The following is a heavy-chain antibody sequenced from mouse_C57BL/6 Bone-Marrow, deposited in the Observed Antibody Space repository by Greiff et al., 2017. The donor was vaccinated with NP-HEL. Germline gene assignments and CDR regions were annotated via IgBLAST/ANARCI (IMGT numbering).Heavy chain of an antibody. CDR2: INPNNGGT. D-gene: IGHD2-5*01. J-gene: IGHJ3*01. CDR1: GYTFTDYY. V-gene: IGHV1-26*01. Sequence: VQLQQSGPELVKPGASVKISCKASGYTFTDYYMNWVKQSHGKSLEWIGDINPNNGGTSYNQKFKGKATLTVDKSSSTAYMELRSLTSEDSAVYYCARSPGLYSNYGGVWFAYWGQGTLVTVSA. CDR3: ARSPGLYSNYGGVWFAY.